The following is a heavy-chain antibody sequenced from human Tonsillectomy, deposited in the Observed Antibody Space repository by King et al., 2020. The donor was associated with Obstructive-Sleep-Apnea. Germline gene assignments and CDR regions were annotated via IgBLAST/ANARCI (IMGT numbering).Heavy chain of an antibody. J-gene: IGHJ6*02. CDR2: ANPNSGNT. V-gene: IGHV1-8*01. CDR1: GYTLTSYD. Sequence: QLVQSGAEVKKPGASVKVSCKASGYTLTSYDIHWVRQATGQGLEWMGWANPNSGNTAYAQRFQDRVTMTWNTSISTAYMELSGLRSEDTAVYYCARYHVNGWPYYYGLDIWAQGTTVTVPS. CDR3: ARYHVNGWPYYYGLDI. D-gene: IGHD6-19*01.